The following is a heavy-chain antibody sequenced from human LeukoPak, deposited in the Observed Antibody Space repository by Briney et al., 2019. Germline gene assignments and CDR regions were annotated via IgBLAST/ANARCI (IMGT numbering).Heavy chain of an antibody. CDR2: FSGSSNYI. D-gene: IGHD2-8*01. V-gene: IGHV3-21*01. CDR3: ARAGYCTNGVCYAYGMDV. CDR1: GFTFSGYA. Sequence: GGSLRLSCAASGFTFSGYAMNWVRQAPGKGLEWVSSFSGSSNYIYYADSVRGRFTISRDNAKNSLFLQMNSLRAEDTAVYYCARAGYCTNGVCYAYGMDVWGQGTTVTVSS. J-gene: IGHJ6*02.